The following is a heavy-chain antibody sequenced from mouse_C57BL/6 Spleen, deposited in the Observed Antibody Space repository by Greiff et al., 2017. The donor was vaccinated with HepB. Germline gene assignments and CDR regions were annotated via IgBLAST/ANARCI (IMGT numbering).Heavy chain of an antibody. J-gene: IGHJ4*01. CDR3: ARDQAYDYDGGAMDY. V-gene: IGHV5-4*01. CDR1: GFTFSSYA. D-gene: IGHD2-4*01. CDR2: ISDGGSYT. Sequence: EVHLVESGGGLVKPGGSLKLSCAASGFTFSSYAMSWVRQTPEKRLEWVATISDGGSYTYYPDNVKGRFTISRDNAKNNLYLQMSHLKSEDTAMYYCARDQAYDYDGGAMDYWGQGTSVTVSS.